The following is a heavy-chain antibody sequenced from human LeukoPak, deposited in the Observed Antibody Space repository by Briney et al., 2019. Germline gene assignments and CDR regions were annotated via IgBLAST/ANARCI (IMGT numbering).Heavy chain of an antibody. CDR3: ARYVGDSASYAVAFDI. CDR2: IYYSWST. CDR1: GFSISSSNW. J-gene: IGHJ3*02. Sequence: SESLSLTCAVSGFSISSSNWWCCIRQPRGRGLEWISIIYYSWSTYYNPSLKSRVTMSVDTSKNQFSLKLTAVTAVDTAVYYGARYVGDSASYAVAFDIWGQGTMVTVSS. V-gene: IGHV4-28*01. D-gene: IGHD1-26*01.